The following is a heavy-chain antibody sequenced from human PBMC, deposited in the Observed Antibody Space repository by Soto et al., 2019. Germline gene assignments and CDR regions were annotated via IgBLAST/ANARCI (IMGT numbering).Heavy chain of an antibody. D-gene: IGHD6-19*01. Sequence: GGSLRLSCAASGFTVSSNYMIWVRQAPGKGLEWVSVIYSGGSTYYADSVKGRFTISRHNSKNTLYLQMNSLRAEDTAVYYCARVTAVAGIYYYYYMDVWGKGTTVTVSS. V-gene: IGHV3-53*04. CDR2: IYSGGST. CDR3: ARVTAVAGIYYYYYMDV. CDR1: GFTVSSNY. J-gene: IGHJ6*03.